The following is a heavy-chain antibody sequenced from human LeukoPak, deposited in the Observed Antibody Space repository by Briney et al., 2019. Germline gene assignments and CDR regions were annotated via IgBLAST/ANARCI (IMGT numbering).Heavy chain of an antibody. J-gene: IGHJ4*02. CDR2: MNPNSGNT. V-gene: IGHV1-8*02. CDR3: ARDLHGSGRVDY. D-gene: IGHD3-10*01. CDR1: GYTFTSYD. Sequence: ASVKVSCKASGYTFTSYDINWVRQATGQGLEWMGWMNPNSGNTGYAQKFQGRVTMTTDTSTSTAYMELRSLRSDDTAVYYCARDLHGSGRVDYWGQGTLVTVSS.